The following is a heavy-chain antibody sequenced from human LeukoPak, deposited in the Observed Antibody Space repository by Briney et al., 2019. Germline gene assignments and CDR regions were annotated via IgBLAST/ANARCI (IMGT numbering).Heavy chain of an antibody. J-gene: IGHJ4*02. CDR3: ARERRYYGSGSYYKTLDY. Sequence: GRSLRLSCAASGFTFSSYGMHWVRQAPGKGLEWVAVIWYDGSNKYYADSVKGRFTISRDNSKNTLCLQMNSLRAEDTAVYYCARERRYYGSGSYYKTLDYWGQGTLVTVSS. CDR2: IWYDGSNK. D-gene: IGHD3-10*01. CDR1: GFTFSSYG. V-gene: IGHV3-33*01.